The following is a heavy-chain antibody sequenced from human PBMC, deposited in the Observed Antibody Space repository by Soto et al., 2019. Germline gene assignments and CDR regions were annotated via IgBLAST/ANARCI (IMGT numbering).Heavy chain of an antibody. J-gene: IGHJ4*02. CDR2: ISYDGSNK. Sequence: QVQLVESGGGVVQPGRSLRLSCAASGFTFSSYAMHWVRQAPGKGLEWVAVISYDGSNKYYADSVKGRFTISRDNSKNTLYLPMNSLRAEDTAVYYCARDGQAMVTQLFDYWGQGTLVTVSS. D-gene: IGHD5-18*01. CDR3: ARDGQAMVTQLFDY. CDR1: GFTFSSYA. V-gene: IGHV3-30-3*01.